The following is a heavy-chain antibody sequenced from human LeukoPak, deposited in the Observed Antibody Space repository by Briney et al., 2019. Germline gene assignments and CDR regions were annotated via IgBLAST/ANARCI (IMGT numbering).Heavy chain of an antibody. CDR3: AREWIKDSSGYYYPYFDY. J-gene: IGHJ4*02. D-gene: IGHD3-22*01. V-gene: IGHV7-4-1*02. Sequence: ASVKVSCKASGYTFTGYYMHWVRQAPGQGLEWMGWINTNTGNPTYAQGFTGRFVFSLDTSVSTAYLQISSLKAEDTAVYYCAREWIKDSSGYYYPYFDYWGQGTLVTVSS. CDR1: GYTFTGYY. CDR2: INTNTGNP.